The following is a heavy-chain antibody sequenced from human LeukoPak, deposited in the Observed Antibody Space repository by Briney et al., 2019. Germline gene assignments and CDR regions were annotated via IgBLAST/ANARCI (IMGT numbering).Heavy chain of an antibody. D-gene: IGHD3-3*01. CDR2: ISAYNGNT. CDR1: GYTFTSYG. CDR3: AREVRFTHPYGMDV. V-gene: IGHV1-18*01. Sequence: ASVKVSCKASGYTFTSYGISWVRQAPGQGLEWMGWISAYNGNTSYAQKLQGRVTMTTDTSTSTAYMELRSLRSDDTAVYYCAREVRFTHPYGMDVWGQGTTVTVSS. J-gene: IGHJ6*02.